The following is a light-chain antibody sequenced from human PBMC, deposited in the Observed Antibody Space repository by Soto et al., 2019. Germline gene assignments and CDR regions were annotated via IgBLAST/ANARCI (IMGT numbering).Light chain of an antibody. V-gene: IGLV1-51*01. CDR2: DNN. J-gene: IGLJ1*01. Sequence: QSVLTQPPSVSAAPGQKVTISCSGGNSNIGNNFVSWYQQLPGTAPRLLIYDNNKRPSGIPDRFSGSKSGTSATLGISGLQTGDEADYYCGTWDSSLSGYVVGTGTKV. CDR3: GTWDSSLSGYV. CDR1: NSNIGNNF.